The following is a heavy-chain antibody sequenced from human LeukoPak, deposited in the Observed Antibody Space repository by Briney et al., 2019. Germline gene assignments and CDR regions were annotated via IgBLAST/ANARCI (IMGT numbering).Heavy chain of an antibody. V-gene: IGHV4-34*01. Sequence: PSETLSLTCAVYGGSFSGYYWSWIRQPPGKGLEWIGEINHSGSTNYNPSLKSRVTISVDTSKNQFSLKLSSVTAADTAVYYCARRQGRRRGLDYWGQGTLVTVSS. CDR1: GGSFSGYY. CDR3: ARRQGRRRGLDY. J-gene: IGHJ4*02. CDR2: INHSGST. D-gene: IGHD3-10*01.